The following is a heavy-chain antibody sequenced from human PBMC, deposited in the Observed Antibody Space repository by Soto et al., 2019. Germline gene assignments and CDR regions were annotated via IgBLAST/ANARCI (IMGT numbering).Heavy chain of an antibody. CDR2: ISSNGGST. V-gene: IGHV3-64D*08. D-gene: IGHD3-10*01. CDR1: GFTFSSYA. J-gene: IGHJ4*02. Sequence: GGSLRLSCSASGFTFSSYAMHWVRQAPGKGLEYVSAISSNGGSTYYADSVKGRFTISRDNSKNTLYLQMSSLRAEDTAVYYCVKVRGWFGELFGPDFDYWGQGTLVTVSS. CDR3: VKVRGWFGELFGPDFDY.